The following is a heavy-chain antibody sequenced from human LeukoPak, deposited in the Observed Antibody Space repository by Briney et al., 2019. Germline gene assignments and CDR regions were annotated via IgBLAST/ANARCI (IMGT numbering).Heavy chain of an antibody. CDR2: MNPNSGNT. V-gene: IGHV1-8*01. J-gene: IGHJ6*03. CDR3: ARGRRYYYDSSYYYYYMDV. CDR1: GYTFTSYD. Sequence: ASVKVSCKASGYTFTSYDINWVRQATGQRLEWMGWMNPNSGNTGYAQKFQGRVTMNRNTSISTAYMEVSSLRSEDTAVYYCARGRRYYYDSSYYYYYMDVWGKGTTVTVSS. D-gene: IGHD3-22*01.